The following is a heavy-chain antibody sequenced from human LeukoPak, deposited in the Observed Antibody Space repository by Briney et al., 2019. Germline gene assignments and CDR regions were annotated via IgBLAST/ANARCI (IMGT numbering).Heavy chain of an antibody. V-gene: IGHV3-30*02. Sequence: GGSLRLSCTASGFSFSIYGMHWVREAPGKGLGWGAFIVFVGSKKSSADSVKGRFTISRDNSKTPLYLKVTSLKSEETAVYSCARDQAVAGKGAFDPWGQGTLVTVSS. J-gene: IGHJ5*02. CDR3: ARDQAVAGKGAFDP. D-gene: IGHD6-19*01. CDR2: IVFVGSKK. CDR1: GFSFSIYG.